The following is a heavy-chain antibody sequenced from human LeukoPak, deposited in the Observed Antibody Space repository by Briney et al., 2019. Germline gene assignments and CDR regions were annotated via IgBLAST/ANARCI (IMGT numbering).Heavy chain of an antibody. CDR2: INHSGST. J-gene: IGHJ6*04. Sequence: SETLSLTCAVYGGSFSGYYWSWIRQPPGKGLEWIGEINHSGSTNYNPSLKSRVTISVDTSKNQFSLKLSSVTAADTAVYYCARGGSLIVVVPAAPYNYGMDVWGKGTTVTVSS. D-gene: IGHD2-2*01. V-gene: IGHV4-34*01. CDR3: ARGGSLIVVVPAAPYNYGMDV. CDR1: GGSFSGYY.